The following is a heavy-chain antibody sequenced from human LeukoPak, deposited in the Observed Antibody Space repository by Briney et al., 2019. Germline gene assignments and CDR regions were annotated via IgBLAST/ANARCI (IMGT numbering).Heavy chain of an antibody. V-gene: IGHV1-2*02. Sequence: ASVKVSCKASGYTFTGYYMHWVRQAPGQGLEWMGWINPNSGSTNYAQKFQGRVTKTTDTSTSTAYMELRSLRSDDTGVYYCARDARTALIDHYYMDVWGKGTTVT. CDR1: GYTFTGYY. CDR2: INPNSGST. CDR3: ARDARTALIDHYYMDV. D-gene: IGHD2-21*02. J-gene: IGHJ6*03.